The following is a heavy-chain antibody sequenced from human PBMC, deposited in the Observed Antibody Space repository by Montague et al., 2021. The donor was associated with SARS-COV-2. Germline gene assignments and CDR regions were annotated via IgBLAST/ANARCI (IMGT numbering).Heavy chain of an antibody. CDR1: GTSFSGYC. CDR3: ARLRDGVVPSPILGVGPYYSYDYMDV. D-gene: IGHD3-10*01. Sequence: SETLSLTCAVHGTSFSGYCWNWIRQPPGKGLEWIGEIHHGGSTKYSPSLKSRLTTSADTSKNQFSLKLTSVAAADTAVYYCARLRDGVVPSPILGVGPYYSYDYMDVWGRGSTVTVSS. V-gene: IGHV4-34*01. CDR2: IHHGGST. J-gene: IGHJ6*03.